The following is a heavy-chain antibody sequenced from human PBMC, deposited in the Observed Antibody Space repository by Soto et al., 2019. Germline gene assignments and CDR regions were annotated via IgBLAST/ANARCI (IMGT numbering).Heavy chain of an antibody. CDR2: INPSGGST. CDR1: GYTFTSYY. D-gene: IGHD6-6*01. CDR3: ARVRFQGYSGSSGYYFDY. J-gene: IGHJ4*02. Sequence: ASVKVSGKASGYTFTSYYMHCVRQAPGQGLEWMGIINPSGGSTSYAQKFQGRVTMTRDTSTSTVYMELSSLRSEDTAVYYCARVRFQGYSGSSGYYFDYWGQGTLVTVSS. V-gene: IGHV1-46*03.